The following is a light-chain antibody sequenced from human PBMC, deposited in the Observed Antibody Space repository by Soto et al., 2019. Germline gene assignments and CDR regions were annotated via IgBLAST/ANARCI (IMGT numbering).Light chain of an antibody. CDR3: QQLDSNPVT. Sequence: DIQLTQSPSFLSASVGDRVTITCRASQAISSYLAWYQQKPGKAPKLLIYAASTLQSGVPSRFSGSGSGTEFTLNISPLQPEDFATYYCQQLDSNPVTFGQGTRLEIK. CDR2: AAS. J-gene: IGKJ5*01. CDR1: QAISSY. V-gene: IGKV1-9*01.